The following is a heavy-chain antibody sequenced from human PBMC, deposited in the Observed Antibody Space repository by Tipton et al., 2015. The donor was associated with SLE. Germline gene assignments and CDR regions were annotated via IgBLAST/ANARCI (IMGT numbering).Heavy chain of an antibody. V-gene: IGHV4-59*01. CDR3: ASVLGDV. CDR1: GASISSYY. Sequence: GLVKPSETLSLTCTVSGASISSYYWSWIRQPPGKGLEWIGYIYYSGSTIHNPSLKSQVTISVDTSKNQFSLKLNSVTAADTAVYYCASVLGDVWGKGTTVTVSS. CDR2: IYYSGST. J-gene: IGHJ6*04.